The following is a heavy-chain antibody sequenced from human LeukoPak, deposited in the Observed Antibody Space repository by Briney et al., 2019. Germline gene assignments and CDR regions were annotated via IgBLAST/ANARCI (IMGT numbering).Heavy chain of an antibody. J-gene: IGHJ4*02. Sequence: GGSLRLSCAASGFTFSSYEMNWVRQAPGKGLEWVSYITSGSTIYYADSVKGRFTISRDNPKNSLYLQMDSLRAEDTAVYYCARDPPFIIGTTFFDYWGQGTLVTVSS. D-gene: IGHD1-20*01. CDR2: ITSGSTI. V-gene: IGHV3-48*03. CDR3: ARDPPFIIGTTFFDY. CDR1: GFTFSSYE.